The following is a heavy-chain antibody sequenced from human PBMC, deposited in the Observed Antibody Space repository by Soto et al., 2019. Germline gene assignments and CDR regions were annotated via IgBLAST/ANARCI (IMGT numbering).Heavy chain of an antibody. CDR2: IKQDGSEK. Sequence: EVLLVESGGAVVQPGGSLRLSCVASGFTFSTYWMSWVRQTPGKGLEWVANIKQDGSEKSYLDSVKGRFTISRDNAKNSLYLQMSSLGAEDTALYYCGRLSMDSDSSTYRPTDYWGQGTLVTVSS. CDR3: GRLSMDSDSSTYRPTDY. V-gene: IGHV3-7*01. D-gene: IGHD3-22*01. CDR1: GFTFSTYW. J-gene: IGHJ4*02.